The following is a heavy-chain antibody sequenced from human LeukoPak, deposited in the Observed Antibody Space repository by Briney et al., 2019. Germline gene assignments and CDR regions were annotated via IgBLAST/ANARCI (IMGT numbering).Heavy chain of an antibody. CDR2: IRYDRSNK. J-gene: IGHJ4*02. D-gene: IGHD3-10*01. V-gene: IGHV3-30*02. CDR1: GFTFSSYG. Sequence: PGGSLRLSCAASGFTFSSYGMHWVRQAPGKGLEWVAFIRYDRSNKYYGDSVKGRFTISRDNSKNTLYLQMNSLRAEDTAVYYCATDRGYYTSGSYYLDYWGQGTLVTVSS. CDR3: ATDRGYYTSGSYYLDY.